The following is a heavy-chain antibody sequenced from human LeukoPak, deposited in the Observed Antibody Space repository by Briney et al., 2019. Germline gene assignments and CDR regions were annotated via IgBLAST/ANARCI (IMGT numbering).Heavy chain of an antibody. D-gene: IGHD2-2*01. CDR2: VNTDGSST. CDR1: GFTFSSFW. J-gene: IGHJ4*02. Sequence: SGGSLRLPCAASGFTFSSFWMHWVRQAPGKGLVWVSRVNTDGSSTSYADSVKGRFTISRDNAKNTVYLQMNSLRAEDTAVYYCARGVGTVPAAIHDYWGQGTLVTVSS. CDR3: ARGVGTVPAAIHDY. V-gene: IGHV3-74*01.